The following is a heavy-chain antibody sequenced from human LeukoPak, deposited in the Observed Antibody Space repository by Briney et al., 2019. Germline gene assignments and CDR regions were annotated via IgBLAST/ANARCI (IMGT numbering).Heavy chain of an antibody. D-gene: IGHD5-18*01. Sequence: SETLSLTCTVSGGSISSYYWSWIGQPPGKGLEWNGYIYYSGSTNYNPSLKSRVTISVDTSKNQFSPKLSSVTAADTAVYYCARHTWIQLWSSFDYWGQGTLVTVSS. CDR2: IYYSGST. J-gene: IGHJ4*02. V-gene: IGHV4-59*08. CDR3: ARHTWIQLWSSFDY. CDR1: GGSISSYY.